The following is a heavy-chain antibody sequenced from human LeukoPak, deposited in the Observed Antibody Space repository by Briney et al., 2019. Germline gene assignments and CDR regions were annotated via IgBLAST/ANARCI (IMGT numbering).Heavy chain of an antibody. V-gene: IGHV3-66*01. CDR2: IYSGGST. CDR1: GFTFSSYW. J-gene: IGHJ4*02. Sequence: GGSLRLSCAASGFTFSSYWMSWVRQAPGKGLEWVSVIYSGGSTYYADSVKGRFTISRDNSKNTLYLQMNSLRAEDTAVYYCASWEVRGVIDYWGQGTLVTVSS. CDR3: ASWEVRGVIDY. D-gene: IGHD3-10*01.